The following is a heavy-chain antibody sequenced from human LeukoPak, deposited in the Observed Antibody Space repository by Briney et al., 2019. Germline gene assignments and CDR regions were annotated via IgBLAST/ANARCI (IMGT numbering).Heavy chain of an antibody. D-gene: IGHD3-22*01. V-gene: IGHV4-59*01. CDR1: GGSISSYY. CDR2: IYYSGST. CDR3: ARAPNYYDSSGYFYYFDY. J-gene: IGHJ4*02. Sequence: PSETLSLTCTVSGGSISSYYWSWIRQPPGKGLEWTGYIYYSGSTNYNPSLKSRVTISVDTSKNQFSLKLSSVTAADTAVYYCARAPNYYDSSGYFYYFDYWGQGTLVTVSS.